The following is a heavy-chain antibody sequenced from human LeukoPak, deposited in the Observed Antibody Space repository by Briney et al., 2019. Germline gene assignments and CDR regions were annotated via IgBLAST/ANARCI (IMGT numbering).Heavy chain of an antibody. J-gene: IGHJ4*02. Sequence: PGGSLRLSCVASGFTFSIYAMTWVRQAPGKGLEWVSAISGSGGSTYYADSVKGRFTISRDNSKNTLYLQMNSLRAEDTAVYYCAKDPYDFWSGYYPYFDYWGQGTLVTVSS. D-gene: IGHD3-3*01. V-gene: IGHV3-23*01. CDR2: ISGSGGST. CDR1: GFTFSIYA. CDR3: AKDPYDFWSGYYPYFDY.